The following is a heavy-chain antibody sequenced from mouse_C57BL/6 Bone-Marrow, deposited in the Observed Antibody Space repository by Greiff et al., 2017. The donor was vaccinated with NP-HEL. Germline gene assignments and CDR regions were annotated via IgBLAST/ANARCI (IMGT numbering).Heavy chain of an antibody. D-gene: IGHD3-1*01. CDR1: GYTFTSYT. Sequence: VQRVESGAELARPGASVKMSCKASGYTFTSYTMHWVKQRPGQGLEWIGYINPSSGYTKYNQKFKDKATLTADKSSSTAYMQLSSLTSEDSAVYYCARGHPGYAMDYWGQGTSVTVSS. CDR3: ARGHPGYAMDY. CDR2: INPSSGYT. J-gene: IGHJ4*01. V-gene: IGHV1-4*01.